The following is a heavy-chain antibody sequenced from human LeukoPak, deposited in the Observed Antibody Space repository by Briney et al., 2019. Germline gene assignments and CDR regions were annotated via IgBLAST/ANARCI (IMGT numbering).Heavy chain of an antibody. CDR2: IWYDGSKK. V-gene: IGHV3-33*01. Sequence: PGGSLRLSCAASGFTFSSYGMHWVRQAPGKGLEWVAVIWYDGSKKYYGDSVKGRFAISRDNLKNTLYLQMNSLRAEDTAVYYCASNYGSGNCATATFDYWGQGTLVTVSS. CDR1: GFTFSSYG. J-gene: IGHJ4*02. CDR3: ASNYGSGNCATATFDY. D-gene: IGHD3-10*01.